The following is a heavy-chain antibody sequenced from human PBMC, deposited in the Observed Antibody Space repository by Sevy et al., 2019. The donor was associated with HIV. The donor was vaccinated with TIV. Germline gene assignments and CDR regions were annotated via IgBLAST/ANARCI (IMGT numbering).Heavy chain of an antibody. J-gene: IGHJ4*02. CDR3: AKAQQLWSYFDY. CDR1: GFTFSSYA. Sequence: GESLKISCAASGFTFSSYAMSWVRQAPGKGLEWVSAISGSGGSTYYADSVKGRFTISRDNSKNTLYVQMNSLRAEDTAVYYCAKAQQLWSYFDYWGQGTLVTVSS. V-gene: IGHV3-23*01. CDR2: ISGSGGST. D-gene: IGHD5-18*01.